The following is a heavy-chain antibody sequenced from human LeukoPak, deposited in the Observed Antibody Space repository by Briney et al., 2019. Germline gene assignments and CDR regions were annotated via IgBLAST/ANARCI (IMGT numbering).Heavy chain of an antibody. J-gene: IGHJ4*02. V-gene: IGHV3-23*01. D-gene: IGHD2-15*01. Sequence: GGSLRLSCAASGFTFSSYAMSWVRQAPGKGLEWVSAISGSGGSTYCADSVKGRFTISRDNSKNTLYLQMNSLRAEDTAVYYCAKDVGLLQGALGWGQGTLVTVSS. CDR2: ISGSGGST. CDR1: GFTFSSYA. CDR3: AKDVGLLQGALG.